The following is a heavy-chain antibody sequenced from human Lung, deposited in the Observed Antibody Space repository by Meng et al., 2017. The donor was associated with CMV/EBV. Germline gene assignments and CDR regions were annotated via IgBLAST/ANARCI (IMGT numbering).Heavy chain of an antibody. CDR1: GITFSTFG. V-gene: IGHV3-30*02. J-gene: IGHJ6*02. D-gene: IGHD4-11*01. Sequence: GESXKISCAASGITFSTFGIHWVRQAPGKGLEWVAFIRDTGYSKYYADSVEGRFTISRDNSKNTLYLQMDSLRDEDTAVYYCAKDMTTTYYDYGMDVWGQGXTVTVSS. CDR2: IRDTGYSK. CDR3: AKDMTTTYYDYGMDV.